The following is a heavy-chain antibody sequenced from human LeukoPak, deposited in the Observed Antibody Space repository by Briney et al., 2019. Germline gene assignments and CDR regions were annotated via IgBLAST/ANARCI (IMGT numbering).Heavy chain of an antibody. D-gene: IGHD4-17*01. J-gene: IGHJ6*02. CDR3: ATTVTSYDYYGMDG. V-gene: IGHV3-30*03. Sequence: GGSLRLSCAASVFTFSSYGMHWVRQAPGKGLESVAVISFDGSNKYYADSVKGRFTISRDNYKNTLYLQMNSLRAEDTAVYYCATTVTSYDYYGMDGWGPGTTVTASS. CDR2: ISFDGSNK. CDR1: VFTFSSYG.